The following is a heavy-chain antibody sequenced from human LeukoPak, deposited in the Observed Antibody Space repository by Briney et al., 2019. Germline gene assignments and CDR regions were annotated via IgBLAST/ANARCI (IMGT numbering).Heavy chain of an antibody. CDR3: ARGTSGSDYFFDY. CDR1: GFTFSSYW. Sequence: PGGSLRLSCAASGFTFSSYWMHWVRQAPGKGLVWVSRINSDGSSTIYADSVKGRFTISRDNAKNTLFLQMNSLRADDTAVYYCARGTSGSDYFFDYWGQGILVTVSS. CDR2: INSDGSST. J-gene: IGHJ4*02. D-gene: IGHD1-26*01. V-gene: IGHV3-74*01.